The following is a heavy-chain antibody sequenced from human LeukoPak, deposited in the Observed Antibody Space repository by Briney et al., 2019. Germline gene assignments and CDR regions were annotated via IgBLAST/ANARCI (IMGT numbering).Heavy chain of an antibody. V-gene: IGHV3-23*01. CDR1: GFTFSSYA. D-gene: IGHD3-16*01. Sequence: GGSLRLSCAASGFTFSSYAMSWVRQAPGKGLEWVSTISGSGTYTYYADSVKGRFTISRDNSKNTLSLQMNSLRPEDTAVYYCAKHPDGVDLYNWFDPWGQGSLVTVSS. J-gene: IGHJ5*02. CDR3: AKHPDGVDLYNWFDP. CDR2: ISGSGTYT.